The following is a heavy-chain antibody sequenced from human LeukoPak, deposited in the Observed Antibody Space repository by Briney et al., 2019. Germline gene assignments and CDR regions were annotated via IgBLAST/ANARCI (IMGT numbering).Heavy chain of an antibody. D-gene: IGHD3-10*01. CDR2: IIPIFGTA. CDR3: ARESPEYYGSGSYYSGLDY. V-gene: IGHV1-69*13. CDR1: GGTFSSYA. J-gene: IGHJ4*02. Sequence: AASVKVSCTASGGTFSSYAISWVRQAPGQGLEWMGGIIPIFGTANYAQKFQGRVTITADESTSTAYMELSSLRSEDTAVYYCARESPEYYGSGSYYSGLDYWGQGTLVTVSS.